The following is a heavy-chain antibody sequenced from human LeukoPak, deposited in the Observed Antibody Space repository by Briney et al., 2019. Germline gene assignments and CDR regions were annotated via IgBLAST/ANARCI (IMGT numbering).Heavy chain of an antibody. J-gene: IGHJ4*02. Sequence: SETLSLTCTVSGGSISSYYWSWIRQPAGKGLEWIGRIYTSGSTNYNPSLKSRVTMSVDTSKSQFSLKLSSVTAADTAVYYCARDNRYYDILTGYRTYYFDYWGQGTLVTVSS. CDR1: GGSISSYY. CDR3: ARDNRYYDILTGYRTYYFDY. D-gene: IGHD3-9*01. V-gene: IGHV4-4*07. CDR2: IYTSGST.